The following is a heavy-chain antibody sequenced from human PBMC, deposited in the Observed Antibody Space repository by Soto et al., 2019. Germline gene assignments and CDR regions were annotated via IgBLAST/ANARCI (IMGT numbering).Heavy chain of an antibody. D-gene: IGHD6-13*01. V-gene: IGHV3-33*01. CDR1: GFTFSRYG. J-gene: IGHJ6*02. CDR2: IWYDGSNK. Sequence: GGSLRLSCAASGFTFSRYGMPWVRQAPGKGLEWVAVIWYDGSNKYYADSVQGRFTISRDNSKNTLYLQMNSLRAEDTAVYYCATGSPTWDYYYYGMDVWGQGTTVTVSS. CDR3: ATGSPTWDYYYYGMDV.